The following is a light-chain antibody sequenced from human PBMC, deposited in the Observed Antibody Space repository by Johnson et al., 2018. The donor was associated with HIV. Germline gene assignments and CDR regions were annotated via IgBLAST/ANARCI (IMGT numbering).Light chain of an antibody. CDR1: SSNIRNNY. V-gene: IGLV1-51*01. CDR3: GTWDSSLSAYV. J-gene: IGLJ1*01. Sequence: QSVLTQPPSVSAAPGQKVTISCSGSSSNIRNNYVSWYQQLPGTAPKLLIYDNNKRPSGIPDRFSGSKSGTSATLGITGLQTGDEADYYCGTWDSSLSAYVFGTGTKVTVI. CDR2: DNN.